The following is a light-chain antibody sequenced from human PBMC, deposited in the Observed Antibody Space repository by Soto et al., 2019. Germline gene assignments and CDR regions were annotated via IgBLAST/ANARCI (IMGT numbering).Light chain of an antibody. CDR2: EGI. CDR3: CSYAGSGNDHYV. J-gene: IGLJ1*01. Sequence: QSALTQPASVSGSPGQSITISCTGTSSDIGTYNLVSWYQHYPGKAPKLMIYEGIKRPSGVSNRFSGSKSGNTAFLTISGLQADDDADDYCCSYAGSGNDHYVFGNGTKLTVL. CDR1: SSDIGTYNL. V-gene: IGLV2-23*01.